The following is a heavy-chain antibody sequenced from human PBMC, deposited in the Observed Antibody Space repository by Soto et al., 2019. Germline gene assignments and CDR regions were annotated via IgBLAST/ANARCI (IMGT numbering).Heavy chain of an antibody. V-gene: IGHV3-30*18. Sequence: QVQLVESGGGVVQPGRSLRLSCAASGFTFSSYGMHWVRQAPGKGLEWVAVISYDGSNKYYADSVKGRFTISRDNSKNTLYLQMNCLRAEDTAVYYCAKDFATDYYYYYMDVWGKGTTVTVSS. CDR3: AKDFATDYYYYYMDV. J-gene: IGHJ6*03. D-gene: IGHD4-17*01. CDR2: ISYDGSNK. CDR1: GFTFSSYG.